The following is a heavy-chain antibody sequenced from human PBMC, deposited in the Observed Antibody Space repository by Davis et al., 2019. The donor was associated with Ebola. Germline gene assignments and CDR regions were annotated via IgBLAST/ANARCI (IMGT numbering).Heavy chain of an antibody. D-gene: IGHD3-22*01. CDR1: GFTFSSYW. V-gene: IGHV3-21*04. Sequence: GESLKISCAASGFTFSSYWMHWVRQAPGKGLEWVSAISGSGGSTYYADSVKGRFTISRDNAKNSLYLQMNSLRAEDTAVYYCARHLRIGVVVVNWGQGTLVTVSS. CDR3: ARHLRIGVVVVN. CDR2: ISGSGGST. J-gene: IGHJ4*02.